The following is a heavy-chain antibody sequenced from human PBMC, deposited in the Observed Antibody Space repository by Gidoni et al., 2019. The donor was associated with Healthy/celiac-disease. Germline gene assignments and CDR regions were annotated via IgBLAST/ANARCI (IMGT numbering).Heavy chain of an antibody. CDR1: GFTFDDYT. CDR3: AKGYGDYDLLGAVDY. J-gene: IGHJ4*02. D-gene: IGHD4-17*01. Sequence: EVQLVESGGVVVQPGGSLRLSCAASGFTFDDYTMHWVRQAPGKGLEWVSLISWDGGSTYYADSVKGRFTISRDNSKNSLYLQMNSLRTEDTALYYCAKGYGDYDLLGAVDYWGQGTLVTVSS. V-gene: IGHV3-43*01. CDR2: ISWDGGST.